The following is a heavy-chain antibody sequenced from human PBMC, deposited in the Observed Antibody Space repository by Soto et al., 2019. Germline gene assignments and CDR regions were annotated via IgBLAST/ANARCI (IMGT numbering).Heavy chain of an antibody. V-gene: IGHV1-18*04. Sequence: QVQLVQSGAEVKKPGASLKVSCQASGYSLSDYGIAWVRQAPGQGLAWVGWISTYNGNTNYAQKFQGRVTITTDTSANTAYMELRSLRSDDTAMYYCARYGYSSGWYLGTGMDVWGQGTPVTVSS. J-gene: IGHJ6*02. CDR3: ARYGYSSGWYLGTGMDV. D-gene: IGHD6-19*01. CDR2: ISTYNGNT. CDR1: GYSLSDYG.